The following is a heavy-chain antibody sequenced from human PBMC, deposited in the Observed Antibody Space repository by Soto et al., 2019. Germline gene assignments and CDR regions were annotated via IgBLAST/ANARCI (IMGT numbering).Heavy chain of an antibody. D-gene: IGHD3-3*01. CDR3: ASAQCVVDFRSGSPCNNWFDP. CDR1: GGSISSYY. Sequence: SETLSLTCTVSGGSISSYYWSWIRQPPGKGLEWIGYIYYSGSTNYNPSLKSRVTISVDTSKNQFSLKLSSVTAADTAVYYCASAQCVVDFRSGSPCNNWFDPWGQGTLVTVSS. V-gene: IGHV4-59*01. CDR2: IYYSGST. J-gene: IGHJ5*02.